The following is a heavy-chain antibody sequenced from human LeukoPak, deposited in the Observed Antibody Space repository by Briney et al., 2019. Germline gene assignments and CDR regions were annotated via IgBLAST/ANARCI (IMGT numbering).Heavy chain of an antibody. CDR2: MNPNSGNT. J-gene: IGHJ4*02. CDR3: ARVGYDFWSGYYTPLDY. Sequence: ASVKVSCKASGYTFTSYDISWVRQATGQGLEWMGWMNPNSGNTGYAQKFQGRVTITRNTSISTAYMELSSLRSEDTAVYYCARVGYDFWSGYYTPLDYWGQGTLVTVSS. D-gene: IGHD3-3*01. CDR1: GYTFTSYD. V-gene: IGHV1-8*03.